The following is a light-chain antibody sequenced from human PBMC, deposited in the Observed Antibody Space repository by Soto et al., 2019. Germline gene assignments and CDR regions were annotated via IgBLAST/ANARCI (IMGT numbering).Light chain of an antibody. V-gene: IGKV3-20*01. Sequence: EIVLTQSPGTLSLSPGERATLSCRASRSVSNNYLAWYQQKPGQAPRLLIYGASSRATGIPDRFSGSGSGTDFTLTISRLEPEDFAVYFCQHYVTSPLAFGGGTKVDIK. CDR3: QHYVTSPLA. CDR1: RSVSNNY. CDR2: GAS. J-gene: IGKJ4*01.